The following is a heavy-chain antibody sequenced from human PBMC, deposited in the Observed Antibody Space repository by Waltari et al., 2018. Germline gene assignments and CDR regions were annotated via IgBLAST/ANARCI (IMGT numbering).Heavy chain of an antibody. D-gene: IGHD3-22*01. Sequence: QVQLQESGPGLVKPSQTLSLTCTVSGGSISSGSYYWSWIRQPAGKGLEWIGSIYHSGSTYYNPSLKSRVTISVDTSKNQFSLKLSSVTAADTAVYYCARHRPSYYDSSGYSPYYYGMDVWGQGTTVTVSS. V-gene: IGHV4-61*02. J-gene: IGHJ6*02. CDR2: IYHSGST. CDR1: GGSISSGSYY. CDR3: ARHRPSYYDSSGYSPYYYGMDV.